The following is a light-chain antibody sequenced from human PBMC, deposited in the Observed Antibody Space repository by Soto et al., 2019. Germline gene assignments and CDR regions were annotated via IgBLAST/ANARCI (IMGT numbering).Light chain of an antibody. Sequence: EIVMTQSPATLSVSPGERATLSCRASQSISNNLAWYHQRPGQAPRLLIYGATTRATGIPARFSGSGSGTEFTLTISSLQSEDFAVYYCQQYNNWWTFGQGTRVEIK. CDR3: QQYNNWWT. CDR1: QSISNN. J-gene: IGKJ1*01. CDR2: GAT. V-gene: IGKV3-15*01.